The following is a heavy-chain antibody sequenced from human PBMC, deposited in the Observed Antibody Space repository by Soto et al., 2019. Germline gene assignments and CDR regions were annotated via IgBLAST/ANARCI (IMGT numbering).Heavy chain of an antibody. V-gene: IGHV3-23*01. Sequence: EVQLSESGGGLVQPGGSLRVSCTASGFTFSSYAMIWGRQAPGKGLEWVAGLYGSGRGIFYADSVKGRFTISRDNSENSVYLQMNSLRVEHTAVYYCAKDAVSGDGVSLVDHWGQGTVVTVSS. CDR2: LYGSGRGI. J-gene: IGHJ4*02. CDR1: GFTFSSYA. D-gene: IGHD2-21*02. CDR3: AKDAVSGDGVSLVDH.